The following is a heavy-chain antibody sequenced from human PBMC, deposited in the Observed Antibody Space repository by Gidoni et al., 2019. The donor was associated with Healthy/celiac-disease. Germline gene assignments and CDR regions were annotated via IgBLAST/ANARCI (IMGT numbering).Heavy chain of an antibody. D-gene: IGHD6-13*01. J-gene: IGHJ4*02. CDR1: GGSISSSSYY. V-gene: IGHV4-39*01. Sequence: QLQLQESGPGLVKPSETLSLTCTVSGGSISSSSYYWGWIRQPPGKGLEWIGSIYYSGSTYYNPSLKSRVTISVDTSKNQFSLKLSSVTAADTAVYYCARRPMMGAAAGSFDYWGQGTLVTVSS. CDR2: IYYSGST. CDR3: ARRPMMGAAAGSFDY.